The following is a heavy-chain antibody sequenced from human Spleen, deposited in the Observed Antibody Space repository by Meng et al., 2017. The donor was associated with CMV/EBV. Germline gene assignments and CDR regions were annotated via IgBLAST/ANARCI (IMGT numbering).Heavy chain of an antibody. CDR2: ISYDGSNK. Sequence: GESQKISCAASGFTFSSYAMHWVRQAPGKGLEWVAVISYDGSNKYYADSVKGRFTISRDNSKNTLYLQMNSLRAEDTAVYYCAREITMVRAEYNWFDPWGQGTLVTVSS. V-gene: IGHV3-30*04. CDR3: AREITMVRAEYNWFDP. CDR1: GFTFSSYA. J-gene: IGHJ5*02. D-gene: IGHD3-10*01.